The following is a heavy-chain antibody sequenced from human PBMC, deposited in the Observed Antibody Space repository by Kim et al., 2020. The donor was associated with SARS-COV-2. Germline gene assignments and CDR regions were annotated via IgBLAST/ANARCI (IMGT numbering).Heavy chain of an antibody. D-gene: IGHD4-4*01. J-gene: IGHJ4*02. Sequence: NYNPSLKSRVTISVDTSKNQFSLKLSSVTAADTAVYYCVRARGNSYNFGYWGQGTLVTVSS. V-gene: IGHV4-59*01. CDR3: VRARGNSYNFGY.